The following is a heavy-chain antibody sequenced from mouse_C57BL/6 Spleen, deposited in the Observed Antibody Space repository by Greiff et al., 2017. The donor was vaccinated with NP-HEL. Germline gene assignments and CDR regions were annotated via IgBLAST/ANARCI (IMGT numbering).Heavy chain of an antibody. Sequence: VQLQQSGAELVRPGSSVKLSCKASGYTFTSYWMDWVKQRPGQGLEWIGNIYPSDSETPYNQKFKDKATLTVDKSSSTAYMQLSSLTSEDSAVYYCARTALAMDYWGQGTSVTVSS. V-gene: IGHV1-61*01. D-gene: IGHD1-2*01. CDR3: ARTALAMDY. J-gene: IGHJ4*01. CDR2: IYPSDSET. CDR1: GYTFTSYW.